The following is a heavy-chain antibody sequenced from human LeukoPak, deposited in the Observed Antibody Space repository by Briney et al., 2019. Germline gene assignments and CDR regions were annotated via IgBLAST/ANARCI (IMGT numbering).Heavy chain of an antibody. J-gene: IGHJ3*02. Sequence: PSQTLSLTCTVSGGSISSGGYYWSWIRQHPGKGLEWIGYIYYSGSTYYNPSLKSRVTISEDTSKNQFSLKLSSVTAADTAVYYCARDGGMVREDKAFDIWGQGTMVTVSS. CDR3: ARDGGMVREDKAFDI. V-gene: IGHV4-31*03. CDR2: IYYSGST. D-gene: IGHD3-10*01. CDR1: GGSISSGGYY.